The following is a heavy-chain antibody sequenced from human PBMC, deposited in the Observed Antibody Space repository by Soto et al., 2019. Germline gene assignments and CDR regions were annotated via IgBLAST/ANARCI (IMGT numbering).Heavy chain of an antibody. V-gene: IGHV4-34*01. CDR2: INHRGST. CDR3: ARDVGVATTGSPSPFDY. D-gene: IGHD6-13*01. J-gene: IGHJ4*02. CDR1: GGSLSGYY. Sequence: PSETLSLTCAVYGGSLSGYYWSWIRQPPGKGLEWIGEINHRGSTNYNPSLKSRVTISVDTSKNQFSLKLSSVTAADTALYYCARDVGVATTGSPSPFDYWGQGTLV.